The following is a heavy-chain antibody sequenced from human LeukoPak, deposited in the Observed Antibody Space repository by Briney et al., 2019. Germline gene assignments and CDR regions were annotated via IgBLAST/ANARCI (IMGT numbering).Heavy chain of an antibody. Sequence: ASETLSLTCTVSGDSISSGDYYWSWIRQPAGKGLEWIGRISSSGSTNYNPSLKSRVTISVDTSKNQFSLKLSSVTAADTAVYYCARGGLHDYYYYYYYMDVWGKGTTVTVSS. CDR1: GDSISSGDYY. CDR3: ARGGLHDYYYYYYYMDV. V-gene: IGHV4-61*02. D-gene: IGHD4-11*01. J-gene: IGHJ6*03. CDR2: ISSSGST.